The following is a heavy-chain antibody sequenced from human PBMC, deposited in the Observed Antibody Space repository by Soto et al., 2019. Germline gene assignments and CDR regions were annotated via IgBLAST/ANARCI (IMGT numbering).Heavy chain of an antibody. CDR1: GYTFSGYY. Sequence: QEQLVQSGAEVKKPGASVKVSCKASGYTFSGYYIHWLRQAPGQGLEWMGWINPNSGGTNYAQKFQGRVTMTTDTSTSTAYMELRSLRSDDTAVYYCARGTGIAVAGTLYGMDVWGQGTTVTVSS. CDR2: INPNSGGT. J-gene: IGHJ6*02. V-gene: IGHV1-2*02. CDR3: ARGTGIAVAGTLYGMDV. D-gene: IGHD6-19*01.